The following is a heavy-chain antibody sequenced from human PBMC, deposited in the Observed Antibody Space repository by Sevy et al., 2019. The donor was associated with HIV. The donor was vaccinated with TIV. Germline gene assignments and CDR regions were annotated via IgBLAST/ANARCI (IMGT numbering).Heavy chain of an antibody. CDR2: ISGSGGST. D-gene: IGHD1-20*01. CDR1: GFTFSSYA. V-gene: IGHV3-23*01. J-gene: IGHJ6*03. Sequence: GGSLRLSCAASGFTFSSYAMSWVRQAPGKGLEWVSAISGSGGSTYYADSVKGRFTISRDNSKNTLYLQMNSLGAEDTAVYYCGKDGYKPSVGDENYYYYYMDVWGKGTTVTVSS. CDR3: GKDGYKPSVGDENYYYYYMDV.